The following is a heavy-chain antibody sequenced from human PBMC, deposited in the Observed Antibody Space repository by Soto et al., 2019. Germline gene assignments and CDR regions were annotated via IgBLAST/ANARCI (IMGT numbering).Heavy chain of an antibody. V-gene: IGHV3-23*01. J-gene: IGHJ5*02. D-gene: IGHD5-12*01. Sequence: LSLGVLRLSCAASGFTFSSYAMSWVRQAPGKGLEWVSAISGSGGSTYYADSVKGRFTISRDNSKNTLYLQMNSLRAEDTAVYYCTKDRSGYDLNWFDPWGQGTLVTVSS. CDR1: GFTFSSYA. CDR3: TKDRSGYDLNWFDP. CDR2: ISGSGGST.